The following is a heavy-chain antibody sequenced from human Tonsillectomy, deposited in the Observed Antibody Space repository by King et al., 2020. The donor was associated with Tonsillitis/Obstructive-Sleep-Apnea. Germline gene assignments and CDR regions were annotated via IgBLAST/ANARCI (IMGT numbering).Heavy chain of an antibody. CDR3: ARIGSDFWSGYYMEYFDY. Sequence: VQLVESGGGLVQPGGSLRLSCAASGFTFSSFWMSWVRQAPGKGLEWVANIKQDGSEKYYVDSVKGRFTISRENAKNSLYLQMHSLRAEDTAVYYCARIGSDFWSGYYMEYFDYWGQGTLVTVSS. V-gene: IGHV3-7*03. D-gene: IGHD3-3*01. CDR2: IKQDGSEK. J-gene: IGHJ4*02. CDR1: GFTFSSFW.